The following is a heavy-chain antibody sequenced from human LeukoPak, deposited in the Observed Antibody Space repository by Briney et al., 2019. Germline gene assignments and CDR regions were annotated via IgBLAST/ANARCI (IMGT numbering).Heavy chain of an antibody. CDR1: GYSFSGYY. V-gene: IGHV1-2*06. D-gene: IGHD2-2*03. CDR3: VREYGLDAFDI. Sequence: ASVKVSCKASGYSFSGYYIHWVRQAPGQGLEWMGRINPNSGGTNYAQKFQGRVTVTRDTSISTAYMELSRLRSDDTAVYFCVREYGLDAFDIWGQGTMVTVSS. J-gene: IGHJ3*02. CDR2: INPNSGGT.